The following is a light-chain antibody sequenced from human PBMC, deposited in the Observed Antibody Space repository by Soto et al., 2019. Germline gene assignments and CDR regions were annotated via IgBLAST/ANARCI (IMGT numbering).Light chain of an antibody. V-gene: IGKV3-20*01. CDR3: QQYGSSVT. J-gene: IGKJ5*01. CDR1: PSVSSN. Sequence: EIVMTQSPATLSVSPGERATLSCRASPSVSSNLAWYQQKPGQAPRLLIYGASSRATGIPDRFSGSGSGTDFTLTISRLEPEDFAVYYCQQYGSSVTFGQGTRLEIK. CDR2: GAS.